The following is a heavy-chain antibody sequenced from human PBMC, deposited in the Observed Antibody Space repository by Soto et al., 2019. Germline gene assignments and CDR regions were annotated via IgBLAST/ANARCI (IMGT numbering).Heavy chain of an antibody. CDR1: GFTVSSKY. V-gene: IGHV3-53*01. D-gene: IGHD6-6*01. J-gene: IGHJ4*02. CDR2: IYSGGST. CDR3: ASIAARPD. Sequence: EVQLVESGGGLIHPGGSLRLSCAASGFTVSSKYMSWVRQAPWKGLEWVAVIYSGGSTYYADSVKGRFTISRDNSKNTLYLQMNSLRAEDTAVYYCASIAARPDWGQGTLVTVSS.